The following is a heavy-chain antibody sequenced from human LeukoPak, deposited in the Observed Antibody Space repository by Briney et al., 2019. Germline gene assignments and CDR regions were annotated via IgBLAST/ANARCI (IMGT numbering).Heavy chain of an antibody. CDR1: GFTVSTNR. D-gene: IGHD5-18*01. Sequence: GGSLRLSCAASGFTVSTNRMTWVRQAPGKGLEWVSTIYSGGTTYYADSVMGRLTISRHNSRNTLYLQMNSLRAEDTAVYYCARVDTVMAYYFDLWGQGTLVTVSS. J-gene: IGHJ4*02. CDR2: IYSGGTT. CDR3: ARVDTVMAYYFDL. V-gene: IGHV3-53*04.